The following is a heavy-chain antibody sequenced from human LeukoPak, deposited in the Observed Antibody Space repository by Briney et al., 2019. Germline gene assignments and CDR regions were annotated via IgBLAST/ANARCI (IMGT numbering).Heavy chain of an antibody. Sequence: PSETLSLTCTVYGGSFTDYFWTWLRQSPGKGREWIGEINDYTGDTNYNPSLNSRVSISLEKSKNQFSLELRSVTAADTAVYYCARGRIAKIVVVHSFSYGMDVWGQGTTVTVSS. CDR2: INDYTGDT. V-gene: IGHV4-34*01. J-gene: IGHJ6*02. D-gene: IGHD3-22*01. CDR1: GGSFTDYF. CDR3: ARGRIAKIVVVHSFSYGMDV.